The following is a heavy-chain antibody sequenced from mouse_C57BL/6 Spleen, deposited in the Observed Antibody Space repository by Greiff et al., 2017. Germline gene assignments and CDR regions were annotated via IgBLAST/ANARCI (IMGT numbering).Heavy chain of an antibody. V-gene: IGHV2-6-1*01. J-gene: IGHJ1*03. D-gene: IGHD2-4*01. CDR1: GFSLTSYG. Sequence: QVQLKQSGPGLVAPSQSLSITCTVSGFSLTSYGVHWVRQPPGKGLEWLVVIWSDGSTTYNSALKSGLSISKDNSKSQVFLKMNSLQTDDTAMYYCARHGYDYDWYFDVWGTGTTVTVSS. CDR3: ARHGYDYDWYFDV. CDR2: IWSDGST.